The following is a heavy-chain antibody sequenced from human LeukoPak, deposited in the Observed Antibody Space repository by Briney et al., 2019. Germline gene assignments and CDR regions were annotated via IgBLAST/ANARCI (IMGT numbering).Heavy chain of an antibody. Sequence: PGGTLRLSCAASGFTFSSYAMHWVRQAPGKGLEDVSAISSNGGSTYYANSVKGRFTISRDNSKSTLYLQMGSLRAEDMAVYCCARGRRTGFLEWLALDYMDVWGKGTTVTDSS. CDR1: GFTFSSYA. CDR2: ISSNGGST. CDR3: ARGRRTGFLEWLALDYMDV. J-gene: IGHJ6*03. V-gene: IGHV3-64*01. D-gene: IGHD3-3*01.